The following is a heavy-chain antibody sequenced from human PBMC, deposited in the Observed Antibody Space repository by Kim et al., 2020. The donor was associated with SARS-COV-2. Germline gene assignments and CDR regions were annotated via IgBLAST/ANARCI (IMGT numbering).Heavy chain of an antibody. Sequence: GGSLRLSCAASGFTFSSCAIHWVRQAPGKGMERVAVISYDGSNKNYADSVKGRFTISRDNSKNTLYLQMNSLRSEDTALYYCSRDPWLRTGGLTDS. CDR3: SRDPWLRTGGLTDS. CDR2: ISYDGSNK. V-gene: IGHV3-30-3*01. D-gene: IGHD2-8*02. CDR1: GFTFSSCA. J-gene: IGHJ5*01.